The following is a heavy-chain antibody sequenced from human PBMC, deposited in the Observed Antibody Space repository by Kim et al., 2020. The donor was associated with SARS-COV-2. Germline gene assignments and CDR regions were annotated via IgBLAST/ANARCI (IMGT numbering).Heavy chain of an antibody. V-gene: IGHV1-69*01. CDR3: ARDWGPYYGSREGLDY. D-gene: IGHD3-10*01. Sequence: KFQGRVTITADESTSTAYMELSSLRSEDTAVYYCARDWGPYYGSREGLDYWGQGTLVTVSS. J-gene: IGHJ4*02.